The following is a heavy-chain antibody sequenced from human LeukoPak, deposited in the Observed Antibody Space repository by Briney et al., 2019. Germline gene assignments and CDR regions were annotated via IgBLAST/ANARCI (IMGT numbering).Heavy chain of an antibody. CDR1: GFTFSSYN. CDR3: ASAPAAGIN. J-gene: IGHJ4*02. Sequence: GGSLRLSCVASGFTFSSYNMNWVRQAPGKGVEWVSSISSSSRYIYYTDPVKGRFTISRDNSKNTLYLQMNSLRAEDTAVYYCASAPAAGINWGQGTLVTVSS. V-gene: IGHV3-21*01. CDR2: ISSSSRYI. D-gene: IGHD6-13*01.